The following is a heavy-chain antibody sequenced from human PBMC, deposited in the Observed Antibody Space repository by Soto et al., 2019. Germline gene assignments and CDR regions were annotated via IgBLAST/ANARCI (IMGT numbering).Heavy chain of an antibody. D-gene: IGHD6-19*01. CDR1: GFTFSTDS. V-gene: IGHV3-48*02. CDR3: ARFFGSGFDY. CDR2: ISTSGATR. J-gene: IGHJ4*02. Sequence: EVQLVESGGGLVQPGGSLRLSCVASGFTFSTDSMNCVRQAPGKGLEWVAHISTSGATRYYADSVKGRFTISRDNAKTSLYLQMDRLRNEHTAVYYCARFFGSGFDYWGQGTLVTVSS.